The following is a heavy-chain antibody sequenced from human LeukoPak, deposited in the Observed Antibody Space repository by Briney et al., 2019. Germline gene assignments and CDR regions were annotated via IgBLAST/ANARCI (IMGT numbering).Heavy chain of an antibody. CDR1: GGSISSFY. J-gene: IGHJ6*04. D-gene: IGHD2-2*01. Sequence: PSETLSLTCTVSGGSISSFYWSWIRQPPGKGLEWIGYIYYNGSTNYNPSLKSRVTISVDTSKNQFSLKLSSVTAADTAVYYCARLKGGKYRSVDVWGKGTTVTVSS. CDR2: IYYNGST. V-gene: IGHV4-59*08. CDR3: ARLKGGKYRSVDV.